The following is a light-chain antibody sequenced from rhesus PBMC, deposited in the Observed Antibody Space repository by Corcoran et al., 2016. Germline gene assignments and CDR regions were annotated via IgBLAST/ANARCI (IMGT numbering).Light chain of an antibody. J-gene: IGKJ2*01. V-gene: IGKV1-19*01. Sequence: DIQMTQSPSSLSASVGDKVTNTCHASQGISSWLAWYQQKQGKAPKPLIYATASFPSGVPTRISGSGSGTDYTSTIRSLQPEDFATYYCQRYDDLPYGFGQGTKVEIK. CDR1: QGISSW. CDR3: QRYDDLPYG. CDR2: ATA.